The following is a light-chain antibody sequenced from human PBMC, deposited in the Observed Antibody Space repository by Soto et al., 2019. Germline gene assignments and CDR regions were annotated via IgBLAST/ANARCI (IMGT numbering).Light chain of an antibody. CDR3: CSYTSSDTHQV. J-gene: IGLJ3*02. CDR1: SSDVGGYNY. Sequence: QSALTQPASVSGSPGQSITISCTGSSSDVGGYNYVSWYQQHPGKAPKLMIYEVINRPSGVSSRFSGSKSGNTASLTISGLQAEDEADYYCCSYTSSDTHQVFGGRTKLTVL. CDR2: EVI. V-gene: IGLV2-14*01.